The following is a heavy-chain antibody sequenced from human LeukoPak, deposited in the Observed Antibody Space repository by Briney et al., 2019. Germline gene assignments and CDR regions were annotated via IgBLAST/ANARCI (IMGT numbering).Heavy chain of an antibody. CDR2: LYNSGNT. V-gene: IGHV4-59*01. J-gene: IGHJ5*02. Sequence: SETLSLTCTVSGDSISSYYWTWIRQPPGKGLEWLGYLYNSGNTNYNPSLKSRVTMSVDTSKSQFSLRLTSVTAADTAVYYCARGRLTTPNWFGPWGQGILVTVSS. CDR1: GDSISSYY. D-gene: IGHD1/OR15-1a*01. CDR3: ARGRLTTPNWFGP.